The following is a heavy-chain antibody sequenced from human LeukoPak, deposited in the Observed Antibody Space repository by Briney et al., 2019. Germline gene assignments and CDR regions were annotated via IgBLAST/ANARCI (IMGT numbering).Heavy chain of an antibody. J-gene: IGHJ6*03. V-gene: IGHV3-21*01. D-gene: IGHD1-26*01. Sequence: GGSLRLSCAASGFTFSSYSMNWVRQAPGKGLEWVSSISSSSSYIYYADSVKGRFTISRDNAKNSLYLQMNSLRAEDTAVYYCAREVYGDKPEPNSGSYGGYYYMDVWGKGTTVTVSS. CDR1: GFTFSSYS. CDR2: ISSSSSYI. CDR3: AREVYGDKPEPNSGSYGGYYYMDV.